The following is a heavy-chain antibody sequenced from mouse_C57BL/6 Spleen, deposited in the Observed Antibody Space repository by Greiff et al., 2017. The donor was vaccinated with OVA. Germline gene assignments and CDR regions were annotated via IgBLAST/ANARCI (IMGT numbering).Heavy chain of an antibody. CDR2: ISYDGSN. D-gene: IGHD2-4*01. J-gene: IGHJ2*01. Sequence: EVKLQESGPGLVKPSQSLSLTCSVTGYSITSGYYWNWIRQFPGNKLEWMGYISYDGSNNYNPSLKNRISITRDTSKNQFFLKLNSVTTEDTATYYCARGGDYAMYYFDYWGQGTTLTVSS. CDR1: GYSITSGYY. CDR3: ARGGDYAMYYFDY. V-gene: IGHV3-6*01.